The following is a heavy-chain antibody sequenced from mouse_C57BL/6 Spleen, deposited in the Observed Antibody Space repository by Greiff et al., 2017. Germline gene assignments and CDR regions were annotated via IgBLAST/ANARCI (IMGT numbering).Heavy chain of an antibody. CDR1: GYTFTDYY. D-gene: IGHD1-1*02. CDR3: AREGSPWFAY. CDR2: INPNNGGT. Sequence: VKPGASVKISCKASGYTFTDYYMNWVKQSHGKSLEWIGDINPNNGGTSYNQKFKGKATLTVDKSSSTAYMELRSLTSEDSAVYYCAREGSPWFAYWGQGTLVTVSA. J-gene: IGHJ3*01. V-gene: IGHV1-26*01.